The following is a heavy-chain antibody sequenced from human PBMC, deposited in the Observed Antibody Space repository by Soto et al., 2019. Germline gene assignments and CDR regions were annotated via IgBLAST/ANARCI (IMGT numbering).Heavy chain of an antibody. J-gene: IGHJ6*02. CDR1: GYSFTTHG. CDR2: ISAYNGDT. D-gene: IGHD4-17*01. Sequence: QVQLVQSEAEVRKLGASVKVSCKASGYSFTTHGISWVRRAPGHGLEWMGWISAYNGDTHYVQRFQGRLTMTTDTSTSTAYMELRSLTSDYTAVYYCARDPPFSGILRGTPLMDVWGQGTTVTVSS. V-gene: IGHV1-18*04. CDR3: ARDPPFSGILRGTPLMDV.